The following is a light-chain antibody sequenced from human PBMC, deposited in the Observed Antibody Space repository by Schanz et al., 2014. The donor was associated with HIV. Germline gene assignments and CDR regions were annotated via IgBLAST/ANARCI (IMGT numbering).Light chain of an antibody. CDR1: SSNIGAGYD. CDR2: DNT. CDR3: SSYAGSNNLV. Sequence: QSVLAQPPSVSGAPGQRVTISCTGTSSNIGAGYDVHWYQLLPGTAPTLLIFDNTNRPSGVPARFSGSKSGSSASLAISGLQAEDEADYYCSSYAGSNNLVFGGGTKVTVL. J-gene: IGLJ2*01. V-gene: IGLV1-40*01.